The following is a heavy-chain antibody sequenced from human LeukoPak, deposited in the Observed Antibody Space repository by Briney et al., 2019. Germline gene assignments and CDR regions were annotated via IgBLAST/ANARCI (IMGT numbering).Heavy chain of an antibody. D-gene: IGHD5-24*01. CDR2: ISYDGSNK. CDR3: AKTFFGYRVPVDY. CDR1: GFTFSSYG. V-gene: IGHV3-30*18. J-gene: IGHJ4*02. Sequence: AGRSPRLSCAASGFTFSSYGMHWVRQAPGKGLEWVAVISYDGSNKYYADSVKGRFTISRDNSKNTLYLQMNSLRAEDTAVYYCAKTFFGYRVPVDYWGQGTLVTVSS.